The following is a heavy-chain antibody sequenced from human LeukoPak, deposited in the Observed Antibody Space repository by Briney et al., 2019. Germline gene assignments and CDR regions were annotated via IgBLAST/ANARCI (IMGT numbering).Heavy chain of an antibody. CDR1: GFTFDDYA. CDR3: ARDLDYGDYPPAY. J-gene: IGHJ4*02. D-gene: IGHD4-17*01. V-gene: IGHV3-43D*03. Sequence: PGGSLRLSCAASGFTFDDYAMHWARQAPGKGLEWVSLIGWDGGYTYYADSVKGRFTISRDNAKNSLYLQMNSLRAEDTAVYYCARDLDYGDYPPAYWGQGTLVTVSS. CDR2: IGWDGGYT.